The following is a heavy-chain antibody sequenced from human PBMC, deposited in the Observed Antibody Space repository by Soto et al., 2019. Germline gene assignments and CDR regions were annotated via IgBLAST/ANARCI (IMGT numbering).Heavy chain of an antibody. V-gene: IGHV3-11*06. CDR3: ARSPVAATFWFDL. D-gene: IGHD2-15*01. Sequence: GGSLRLSCAASGFSFSAYYMSWIRQAPGKGLEWVSYISSSSNYINYADSVKGRFTISRDNAKNSLYLQMNNLRAEDTATYYCARSPVAATFWFDLWGQGTLVTVSS. CDR1: GFSFSAYY. J-gene: IGHJ5*02. CDR2: ISSSSNYI.